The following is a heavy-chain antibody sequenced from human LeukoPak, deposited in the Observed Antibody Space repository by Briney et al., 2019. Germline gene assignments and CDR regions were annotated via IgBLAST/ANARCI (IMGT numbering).Heavy chain of an antibody. Sequence: ASVTVSCKASGYTLTSYGISWVRQAPGQGLEWMGWISAYNGNTNYAQKLQGRVTMTTDTSTSTAYMELRSLRSDDTAVYYCARDSGFMVRGVIIRPSMGMDVWGKGTTVTVSS. CDR3: ARDSGFMVRGVIIRPSMGMDV. CDR1: GYTLTSYG. V-gene: IGHV1-18*04. D-gene: IGHD3-10*01. J-gene: IGHJ6*04. CDR2: ISAYNGNT.